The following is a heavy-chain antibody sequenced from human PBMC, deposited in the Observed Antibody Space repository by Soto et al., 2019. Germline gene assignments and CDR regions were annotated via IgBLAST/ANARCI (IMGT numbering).Heavy chain of an antibody. D-gene: IGHD3-10*01. Sequence: ASVKVSCKASGYTFTSYAMHWVRQAPGQRLEWMGWINAGEGNTKYSQKFQGRVTITRDTSASTAYMELSSLRSEDTAVYYCSRVDPGETSPFDHWGQGTLVTVSS. V-gene: IGHV1-3*01. CDR1: GYTFTSYA. CDR2: INAGEGNT. CDR3: SRVDPGETSPFDH. J-gene: IGHJ4*02.